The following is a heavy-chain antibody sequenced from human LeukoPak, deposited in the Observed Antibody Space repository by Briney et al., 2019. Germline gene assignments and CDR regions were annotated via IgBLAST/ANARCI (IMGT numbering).Heavy chain of an antibody. CDR3: ARDQVKGMNYYYYMDV. J-gene: IGHJ6*03. D-gene: IGHD4-11*01. CDR2: ISSSGSTI. CDR1: GFTFSSYE. Sequence: GGSLRLSCAASGFTFSSYEMNWVRQAPGKGLEWVSYISSSGSTIYYADSVKGRFTISRDNTKNSLYLQMNSLRAEDTAVYYCARDQVKGMNYYYYMDVWGKGTTVTVSS. V-gene: IGHV3-48*03.